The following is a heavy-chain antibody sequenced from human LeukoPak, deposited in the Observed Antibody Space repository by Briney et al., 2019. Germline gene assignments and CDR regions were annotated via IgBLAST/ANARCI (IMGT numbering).Heavy chain of an antibody. CDR1: GFTFSTYT. CDR2: LSGSGSST. Sequence: PGGSLRLSCADSGFTFSTYTMSWVRQAPGKGLEWVSSLSGSGSSTYYADSVKGRFTISRDNSKNTLYLQMNSLRGEDTAVYYCSKREAASGTDYKFFEYWGQGTLVTVSS. V-gene: IGHV3-23*01. D-gene: IGHD3-10*01. CDR3: SKREAASGTDYKFFEY. J-gene: IGHJ4*02.